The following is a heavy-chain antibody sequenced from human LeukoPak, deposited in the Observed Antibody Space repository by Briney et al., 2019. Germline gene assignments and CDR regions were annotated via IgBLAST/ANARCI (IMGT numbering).Heavy chain of an antibody. CDR2: ISSSSYI. CDR3: ARVDRYCSSTSCSY. J-gene: IGHJ4*02. V-gene: IGHV3-21*01. Sequence: PGGSLRLSCAASGFTFSSYSMNWVRQAPGKGLEWVSSISSSSYIYYADSVKGRFTISRDNAKNSLYLQMNSLRAEDTAVYYCARVDRYCSSTSCSYWGQGTLVTVSS. D-gene: IGHD2-2*01. CDR1: GFTFSSYS.